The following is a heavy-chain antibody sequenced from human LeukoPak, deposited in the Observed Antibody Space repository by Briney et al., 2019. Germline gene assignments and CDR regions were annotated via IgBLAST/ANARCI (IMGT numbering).Heavy chain of an antibody. V-gene: IGHV4-59*08. CDR3: ARHERDVSLDHAFDI. CDR2: IYYSGST. CDR1: GGSISSYY. Sequence: SETLSLTCTLSGGSISSYYSSWIRQPPGKGLEWIGYIYYSGSTSYNPSIKSRVTILVDTSKNQFSLKLRSVTAADTAVYYCARHERDVSLDHAFDIWGQGTMVTVSS. J-gene: IGHJ3*02. D-gene: IGHD5-24*01.